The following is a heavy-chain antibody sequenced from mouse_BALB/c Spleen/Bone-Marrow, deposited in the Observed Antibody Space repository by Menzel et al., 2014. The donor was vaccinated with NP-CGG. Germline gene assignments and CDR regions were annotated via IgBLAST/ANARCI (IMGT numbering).Heavy chain of an antibody. D-gene: IGHD1-1*01. J-gene: IGHJ2*01. CDR2: ISDGGSYT. CDR1: GFTFSDYY. Sequence: EVQLVESGGGLVKPGGSLKLSCAASGFTFSDYYMYWVRQTPEKRLEWVATISDGGSYTYYPDSVKGRFTISRDNAKNNLYLQISSLKSEDTAMYYCARGSSYFDHWGQGTTLTVSS. CDR3: ARGSSYFDH. V-gene: IGHV5-4*02.